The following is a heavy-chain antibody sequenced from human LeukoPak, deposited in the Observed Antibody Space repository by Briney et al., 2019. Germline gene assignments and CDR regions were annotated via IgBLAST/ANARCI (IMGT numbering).Heavy chain of an antibody. D-gene: IGHD3-22*01. J-gene: IGHJ5*02. V-gene: IGHV7-4-1*02. CDR1: GYTFTSYA. CDR3: ARNGAYDSRGHSNWSDP. Sequence: GASVKVSCKASGYTFTSYAMNWVRQAPGQGLEWMGWINTITGNPAYAQGFTGRFVFSLDTSVSTAYLQISSLKADDTAVYYCARNGAYDSRGHSNWSDPWGQGTLVTVSS. CDR2: INTITGNP.